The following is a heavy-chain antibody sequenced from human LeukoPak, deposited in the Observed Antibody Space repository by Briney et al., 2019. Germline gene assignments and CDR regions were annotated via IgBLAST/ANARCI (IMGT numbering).Heavy chain of an antibody. J-gene: IGHJ4*02. CDR1: GFTFTNAW. CDR2: IKSKTDGGTT. CDR3: TTLRAAAANY. D-gene: IGHD6-13*01. Sequence: PGGSLRLSCAASGFTFTNAWMSWVRQAPGKGLEWVVRIKSKTDGGTTDYAAPVKGRFTISRDDSKNTLYLQMNSLKTEDTAVYYCTTLRAAAANYWGQGTLVTVSS. V-gene: IGHV3-15*01.